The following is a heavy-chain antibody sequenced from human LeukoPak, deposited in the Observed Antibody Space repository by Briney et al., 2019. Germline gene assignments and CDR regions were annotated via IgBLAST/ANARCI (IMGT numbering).Heavy chain of an antibody. CDR3: ARGELLPRYYYYYGKDV. Sequence: SQTLSLTCTVSGGSISSGSYYWSWIRQPAGKGLEWIGRIYTSGSTNYNPSLKSRVTISVDTSKNQFSLKLSSVTAADTAVYYCARGELLPRYYYYYGKDVWGQGTTVTVSS. V-gene: IGHV4-61*02. D-gene: IGHD1-26*01. J-gene: IGHJ6*02. CDR2: IYTSGST. CDR1: GGSISSGSYY.